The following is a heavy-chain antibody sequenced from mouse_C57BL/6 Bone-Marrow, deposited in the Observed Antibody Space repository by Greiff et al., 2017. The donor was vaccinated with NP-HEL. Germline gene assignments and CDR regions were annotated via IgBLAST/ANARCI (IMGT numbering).Heavy chain of an antibody. CDR3: ARGAY. Sequence: VQLQQSGAELVKPGASVKISCKASGYEFSNYWLNWVKPRPGKGLEWIGQIYPGDGDTNYNGKFKDKATLTADKSSSTAYMQLSRLTSEDSAVYFCARGAYWGQGTLVTVSA. J-gene: IGHJ3*01. V-gene: IGHV1-80*01. CDR1: GYEFSNYW. CDR2: IYPGDGDT.